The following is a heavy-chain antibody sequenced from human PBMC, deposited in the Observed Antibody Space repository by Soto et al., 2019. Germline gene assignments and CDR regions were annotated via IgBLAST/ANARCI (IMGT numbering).Heavy chain of an antibody. CDR3: ARDTGYCGGDCSLYYYYGMDV. D-gene: IGHD2-21*02. CDR1: GGSISSGGYC. J-gene: IGHJ6*02. CDR2: IYYSGST. Sequence: TLSLACTVSGGSISSGGYCWGWIRRHPGRGLEWIGYIYYSGSTYYNPSLKSRVTISVDTSKNQFSLKLSSVTAADTAVYYCARDTGYCGGDCSLYYYYGMDVWGQGTTVTVSS. V-gene: IGHV4-31*03.